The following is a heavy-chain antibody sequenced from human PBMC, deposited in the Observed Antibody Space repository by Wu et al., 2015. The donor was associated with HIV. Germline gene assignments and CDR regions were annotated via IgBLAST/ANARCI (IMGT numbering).Heavy chain of an antibody. Sequence: QVHLVQSGAEVKQPRSSVKVSCKASGDTFSGYYMHWLRQAPGQGLEWMGWINPNSGGTNYAQKFQDRVTLTRDTSISTAHMEMSGLRSDDTAVYYCARDYYDVLTTYSHYFFDLWGQGTLVTVSS. V-gene: IGHV1-2*02. CDR1: GDTFSGYY. CDR3: ARDYYDVLTTYSHYFFDL. D-gene: IGHD3-9*01. J-gene: IGHJ4*02. CDR2: INPNSGGT.